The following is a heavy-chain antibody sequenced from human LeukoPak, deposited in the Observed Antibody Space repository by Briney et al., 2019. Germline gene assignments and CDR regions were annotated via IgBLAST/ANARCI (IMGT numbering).Heavy chain of an antibody. V-gene: IGHV3-7*01. CDR1: GFTFSSYW. D-gene: IGHD5-12*01. J-gene: IGHJ4*02. CDR2: INRDGDEK. CDR3: VRGFLSGYDDY. Sequence: GGSLRLSCAASGFTFSSYWMSWVRQAPGKGLEWVANINRDGDEKYYVDSVKGRFTISRDNAKNSLYLQMNSLRAEDTAVYYCVRGFLSGYDDYWGQGSLVTVSS.